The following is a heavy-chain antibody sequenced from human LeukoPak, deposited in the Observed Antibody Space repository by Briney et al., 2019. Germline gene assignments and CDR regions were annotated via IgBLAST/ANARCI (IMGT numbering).Heavy chain of an antibody. Sequence: GGSLRLSCAASGFTFSSYWMSWIRQAPGKGLEWVSYISSSGSTIYYADSVKGRFTISRDNAKNSLYLQMNSLRAEDTAVYYCARETTRGSGTEHGGQGTLVTVSS. J-gene: IGHJ4*02. CDR2: ISSSGSTI. CDR3: ARETTRGSGTEH. CDR1: GFTFSSYW. V-gene: IGHV3-11*01. D-gene: IGHD1-1*01.